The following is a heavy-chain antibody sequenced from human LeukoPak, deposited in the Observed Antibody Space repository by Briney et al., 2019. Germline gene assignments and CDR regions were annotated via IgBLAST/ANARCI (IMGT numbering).Heavy chain of an antibody. CDR1: GYTFTSYY. Sequence: GASVKVSCKASGYTFTSYYMHWVRQAPGQGLEWMGIINPSGGSTSYAQKFQGRVTMTRDTSTSTVYMELSSLRSEDTAVYYCARDRGILRFLEWLFPDYWGQGTLVTVSS. J-gene: IGHJ4*02. D-gene: IGHD3-3*01. CDR2: INPSGGST. V-gene: IGHV1-46*01. CDR3: ARDRGILRFLEWLFPDY.